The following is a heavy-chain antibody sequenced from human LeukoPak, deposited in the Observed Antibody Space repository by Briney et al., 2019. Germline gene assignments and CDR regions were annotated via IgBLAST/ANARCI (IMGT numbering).Heavy chain of an antibody. CDR1: GYSFTSYW. D-gene: IGHD2-15*01. CDR2: IDPSDSYT. J-gene: IGHJ4*02. CDR3: ARLRGCSGGNCYAEY. Sequence: GESLKISCKGSGYSFTSYWISWVRQMPGKGLERMGRIDPSDSYTNYSPSFQGHVTISADKSISTAYLQWSSLKASDTAMYYCARLRGCSGGNCYAEYWGQGTLVTVSS. V-gene: IGHV5-10-1*01.